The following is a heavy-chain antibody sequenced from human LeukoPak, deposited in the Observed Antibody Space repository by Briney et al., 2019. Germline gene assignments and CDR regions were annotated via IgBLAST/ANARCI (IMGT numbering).Heavy chain of an antibody. CDR3: AKSETIAVAGRGYY. CDR1: GFTFSSYA. V-gene: IGHV3-23*01. J-gene: IGHJ4*02. D-gene: IGHD6-19*01. CDR2: ISGSGGST. Sequence: GGSLRLSCAASGFTFSSYAMSWVRQAPGKGLEWVSAISGSGGSTYYADSVKGRFTISRDNSKNTLYLQMNSLRAEDTAVYYCAKSETIAVAGRGYYWGQGTLVTVSS.